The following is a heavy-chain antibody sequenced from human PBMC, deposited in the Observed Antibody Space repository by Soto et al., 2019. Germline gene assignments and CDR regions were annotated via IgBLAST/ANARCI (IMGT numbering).Heavy chain of an antibody. Sequence: GGSLRLSCSASGFTFGDHSMTWVRQAPGKGLEWVSSINTISSYIYYTDSVKGRFTVSRDNAKNSLYLQITSLRAEDTAVYYCARGTAHYYDSSGYFDYWGQGALVTVYS. CDR1: GFTFGDHS. J-gene: IGHJ4*02. V-gene: IGHV3-21*01. CDR3: ARGTAHYYDSSGYFDY. D-gene: IGHD3-22*01. CDR2: INTISSYI.